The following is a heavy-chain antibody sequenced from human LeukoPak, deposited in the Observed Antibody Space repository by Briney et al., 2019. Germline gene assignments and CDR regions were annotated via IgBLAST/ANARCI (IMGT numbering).Heavy chain of an antibody. CDR1: GGSFSGYY. Sequence: PSETLSLTCAVYGGSFSGYYWSWIRQPLGKGLEWIGEINHSGSTNYNPSLKSRVTISVDTSKNQFSLKLSSVTAADTAVYYCATEYGMDVWGQGTTVTVSS. CDR2: INHSGST. V-gene: IGHV4-34*01. CDR3: ATEYGMDV. J-gene: IGHJ6*02.